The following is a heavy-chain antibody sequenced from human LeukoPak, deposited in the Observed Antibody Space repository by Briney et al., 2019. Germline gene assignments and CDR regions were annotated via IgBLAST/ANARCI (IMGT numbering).Heavy chain of an antibody. J-gene: IGHJ4*02. V-gene: IGHV1-69*13. CDR2: IIPIFGTA. CDR3: ARVMGNYATDY. CDR1: GGTFSSYA. Sequence: ASVKVSCKASGGTFSSYAIRWVRQAPGQGLEWMGGIIPIFGTANYAQKFQGRVTITADESTSTAYMELSSLRSEDTAVYYCARVMGNYATDYWGQGTLVTVSS. D-gene: IGHD1-7*01.